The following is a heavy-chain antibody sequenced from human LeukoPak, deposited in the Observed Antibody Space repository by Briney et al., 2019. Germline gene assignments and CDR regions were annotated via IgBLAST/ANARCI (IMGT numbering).Heavy chain of an antibody. V-gene: IGHV7-4-1*02. CDR3: ARDLRGQRLGGDY. Sequence: GASAKVSCKASGYTFTTYGVNWVRQALGQGLEWMGWINTNTGNPTYGQGFTGRFVFSLDTSVSTAYLQISSLKAEDSAVYYCARDLRGQRLGGDYWGQGTLVTVSS. D-gene: IGHD6-25*01. CDR1: GYTFTTYG. CDR2: INTNTGNP. J-gene: IGHJ4*02.